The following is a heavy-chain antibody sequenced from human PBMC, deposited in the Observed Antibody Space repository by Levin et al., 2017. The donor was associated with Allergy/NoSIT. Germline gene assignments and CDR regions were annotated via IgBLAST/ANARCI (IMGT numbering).Heavy chain of an antibody. Sequence: SQTLSLTCTVSGGSISSISYYWGWIRQPPGKGLEWIGSIYYSGSTYYNPCLKSRVTISVDTSKNQFSLKLSSVTAADTAVYYCARSNIVRGLRGTGYFDYWGQGTLVTVSS. CDR1: GGSISSISYY. CDR3: ARSNIVRGLRGTGYFDY. V-gene: IGHV4-39*07. D-gene: IGHD3-10*01. CDR2: IYYSGST. J-gene: IGHJ4*02.